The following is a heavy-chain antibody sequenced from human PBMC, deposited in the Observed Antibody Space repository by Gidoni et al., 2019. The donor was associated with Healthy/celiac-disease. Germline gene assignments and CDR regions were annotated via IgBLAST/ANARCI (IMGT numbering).Heavy chain of an antibody. CDR2: IWYDGSNK. CDR3: ARDHYYDSSGYQSYFDY. D-gene: IGHD3-22*01. J-gene: IGHJ4*02. CDR1: GFTFSSYG. V-gene: IGHV3-33*01. Sequence: QVQLVESGGGVVQPGRSLRLSCAASGFTFSSYGMHWVRQAPGKGLEWVAVIWYDGSNKYYADSVKGRFTISRDNSKNTLYLQMNSLRAEDTAVYYCARDHYYDSSGYQSYFDYWGQGTLVTVSS.